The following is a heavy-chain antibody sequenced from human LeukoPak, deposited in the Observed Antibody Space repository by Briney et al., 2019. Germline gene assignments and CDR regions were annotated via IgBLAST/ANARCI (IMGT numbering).Heavy chain of an antibody. J-gene: IGHJ4*02. CDR3: AARLGSCNDPRCDYFYY. D-gene: IGHD2-15*01. Sequence: GASVKVSCKTSGYAFPGNYIHWVRQAPGKGLEWMGWINPNNGGTNYAQKFQGRVTMTRDTSISTAYMELSRLTSDDTAVYYCAARLGSCNDPRCDYFYYWGQGTLVTVSS. V-gene: IGHV1-2*02. CDR1: GYAFPGNY. CDR2: INPNNGGT.